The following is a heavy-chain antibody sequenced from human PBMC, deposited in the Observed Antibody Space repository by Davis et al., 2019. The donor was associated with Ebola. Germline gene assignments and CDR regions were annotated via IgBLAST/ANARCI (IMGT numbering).Heavy chain of an antibody. V-gene: IGHV4-34*01. J-gene: IGHJ5*02. Sequence: PSETLSLTCAVYGGSFSGYYWSWIRQPPGKGLEWIGEINHSGSTNYNPSLKSRVTISVDTSKNQFSLKLSSVTAADTAVYYCARGEIWWFDPWGQGTLVTVSS. CDR3: ARGEIWWFDP. D-gene: IGHD3-16*01. CDR1: GGSFSGYY. CDR2: INHSGST.